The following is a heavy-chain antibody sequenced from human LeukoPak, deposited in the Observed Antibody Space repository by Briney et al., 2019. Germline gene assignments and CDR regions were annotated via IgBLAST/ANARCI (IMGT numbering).Heavy chain of an antibody. CDR1: AGSITTYY. V-gene: IGHV4-4*07. CDR2: IYTSGST. D-gene: IGHD2-2*01. CDR3: ARDHHDCSSTSCPNWFDP. Sequence: SETLSLTCTVSAGSITTYYWSWIRQPAGRGLEWIGRIYTSGSTNYNPSLMSRLTMSVDTSKNQFSLKLSSVTAADTAVYYCARDHHDCSSTSCPNWFDPWGQGTLVTVSS. J-gene: IGHJ5*02.